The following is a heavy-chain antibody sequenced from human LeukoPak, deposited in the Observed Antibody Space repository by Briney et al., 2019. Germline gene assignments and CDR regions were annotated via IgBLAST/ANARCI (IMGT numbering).Heavy chain of an antibody. CDR2: INHSGST. CDR1: GGSFSGYY. V-gene: IGHV4-34*01. D-gene: IGHD2-2*02. CDR3: ARLRPLSCSSTSCYIGIGSYFDY. J-gene: IGHJ4*02. Sequence: SETLSLTCAVYGGSFSGYYWSWIRQPPGKGLEWIGEINHSGSTNYNPSLKSRVTISVDTSKNQFSLKLSSVTAADTAVYYCARLRPLSCSSTSCYIGIGSYFDYWGQGTLVTVSS.